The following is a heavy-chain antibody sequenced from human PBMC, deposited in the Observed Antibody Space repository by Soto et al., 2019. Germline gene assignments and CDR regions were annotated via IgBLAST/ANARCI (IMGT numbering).Heavy chain of an antibody. Sequence: GGSLRLCCAASGFTFSSYAMSWVRQAPGKGLEWVSAISGSGGSTYYADSVKGRFTISRDNSKNTLYPQMNSLRAEDTAVYYCAKVVVPAAIQARWFDPWGQGTLVTVSS. CDR1: GFTFSSYA. CDR2: ISGSGGST. V-gene: IGHV3-23*01. J-gene: IGHJ5*02. CDR3: AKVVVPAAIQARWFDP. D-gene: IGHD2-2*02.